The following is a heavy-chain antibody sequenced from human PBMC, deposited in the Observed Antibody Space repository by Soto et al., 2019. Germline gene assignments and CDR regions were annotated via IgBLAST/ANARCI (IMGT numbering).Heavy chain of an antibody. J-gene: IGHJ6*02. D-gene: IGHD6-13*01. V-gene: IGHV3-33*01. CDR2: IWYDGSNK. Sequence: QVQLVESGGGVVQPGRSLRLSCAATGFTFSSYGMHWVRQAPGKGLEWVAVIWYDGSNKYYADSVKGRFTISRDNSKNMLYLQMNSLRAEDTAVYYCAMWDALSAAGTNYYYGMDVWGQGTTVTVSS. CDR3: AMWDALSAAGTNYYYGMDV. CDR1: GFTFSSYG.